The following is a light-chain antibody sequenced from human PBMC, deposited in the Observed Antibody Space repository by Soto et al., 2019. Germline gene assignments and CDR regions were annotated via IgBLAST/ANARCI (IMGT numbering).Light chain of an antibody. CDR3: QQYTTYSGT. V-gene: IGKV1-5*03. CDR2: RAS. J-gene: IGKJ3*01. CDR1: QSISTW. Sequence: DIQMTQSPSTLSASVGDRVTITCRASQSISTWLAWYQQKPGTAPKLLIYRASNLESGVPSRFSGSGSETEFTLTISSLQPDDFATYYCQQYTTYSGTFGPGTKVDIK.